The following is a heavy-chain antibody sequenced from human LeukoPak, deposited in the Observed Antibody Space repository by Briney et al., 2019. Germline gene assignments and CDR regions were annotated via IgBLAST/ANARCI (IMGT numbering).Heavy chain of an antibody. D-gene: IGHD5-24*01. Sequence: AGSLTLSCAASGFTFSSYAMSWVRQAPGKGLEWVSAISGSGGSTYYADSVKGRFTISRDNSKNTLYLQMNSLRAEDTAVYYCAKSLEMATITPFDYWGQGTLVTVSS. CDR1: GFTFSSYA. J-gene: IGHJ4*02. CDR3: AKSLEMATITPFDY. CDR2: ISGSGGST. V-gene: IGHV3-23*01.